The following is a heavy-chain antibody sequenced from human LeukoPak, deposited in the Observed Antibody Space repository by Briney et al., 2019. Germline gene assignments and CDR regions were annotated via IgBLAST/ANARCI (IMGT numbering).Heavy chain of an antibody. CDR2: IKQDGSEK. Sequence: GGSLRLSCGAPGFTFSSYWMSWVRQAPGKGLEWVANIKQDGSEKYYVDSVKGRLTNSRDNAKNSLYLQMNSLRAEDTAVYYCAGGTPGGIDYWGQGTLVTVSS. V-gene: IGHV3-7*01. J-gene: IGHJ4*02. CDR3: AGGTPGGIDY. CDR1: GFTFSSYW. D-gene: IGHD1-26*01.